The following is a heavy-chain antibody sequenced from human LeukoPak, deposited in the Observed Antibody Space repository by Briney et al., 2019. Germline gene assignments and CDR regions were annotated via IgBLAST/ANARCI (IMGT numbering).Heavy chain of an antibody. CDR1: GGSISSSSYY. Sequence: SETLSLTCTVSGGSISSSSYYWGWIRQPPGKGLEWIGSIYYSGSTYYNPSLKSRVTISVDTSKNQFSLKLSSVTAADTAVYYCARAGNLWPNDLWGRGTLVTVSS. CDR2: IYYSGST. J-gene: IGHJ2*01. D-gene: IGHD3-10*01. CDR3: ARAGNLWPNDL. V-gene: IGHV4-39*07.